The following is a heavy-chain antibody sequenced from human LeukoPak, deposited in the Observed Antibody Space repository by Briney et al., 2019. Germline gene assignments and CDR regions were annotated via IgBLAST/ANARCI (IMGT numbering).Heavy chain of an antibody. J-gene: IGHJ6*02. CDR3: ARDGNSSSWYSYYYYYGMDV. Sequence: GGSLRLSCAASGFTFSSYGMPWVRQAPGKGLEWVAVIWYDGSNKYYADSVKGRFTISRDNSKNTLYLQMNSLRAEDTAVYYCARDGNSSSWYSYYYYYGMDVWGQGTTVTVSS. CDR1: GFTFSSYG. CDR2: IWYDGSNK. V-gene: IGHV3-33*01. D-gene: IGHD6-13*01.